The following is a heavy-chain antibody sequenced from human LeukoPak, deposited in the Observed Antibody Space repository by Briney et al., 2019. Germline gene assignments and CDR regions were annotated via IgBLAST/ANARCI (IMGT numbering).Heavy chain of an antibody. Sequence: SETLSLTCTVSGGSISSYYWSWIRQPPGKGLEWIGYIYYSGSTNYNPSLKSRVTISVDTSKNQFSLKLSSVTAADTAVYYCARSTGHYYGMDVWGQGTTVTVSS. CDR2: IYYSGST. J-gene: IGHJ6*02. V-gene: IGHV4-59*01. CDR1: GGSISSYY. D-gene: IGHD1-14*01. CDR3: ARSTGHYYGMDV.